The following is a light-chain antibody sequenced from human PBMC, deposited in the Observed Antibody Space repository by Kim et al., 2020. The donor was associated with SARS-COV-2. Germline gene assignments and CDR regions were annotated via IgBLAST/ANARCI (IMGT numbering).Light chain of an antibody. CDR3: QSFDSSLSAWV. CDR1: SSNIGAGFD. CDR2: DNN. V-gene: IGLV1-40*01. J-gene: IGLJ3*02. Sequence: QRVTISCTGSSSNIGAGFDVHWYQQLPGTAPKLLIYDNNNRPSGVPDRFSGSKSGTSASLAITGLQADDEADYYCQSFDSSLSAWVFGGGAKLTVL.